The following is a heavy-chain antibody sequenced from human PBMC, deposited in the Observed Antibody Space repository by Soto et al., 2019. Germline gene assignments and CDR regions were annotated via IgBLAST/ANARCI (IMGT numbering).Heavy chain of an antibody. CDR1: GSTFTCYY. D-gene: IGHD6-19*01. V-gene: IGHV1-2*02. J-gene: IGHJ6*02. Sequence: GXSVKASCNASGSTFTCYYMNWVRQAPGQGLQWMGWINPNSGGTNYSQKFQGRVTMTRDTSISTAYMELSRLRSDDTAVYYCARVKRYSSGHRRGPYYGMDVWGQGTTVTVSS. CDR3: ARVKRYSSGHRRGPYYGMDV. CDR2: INPNSGGT.